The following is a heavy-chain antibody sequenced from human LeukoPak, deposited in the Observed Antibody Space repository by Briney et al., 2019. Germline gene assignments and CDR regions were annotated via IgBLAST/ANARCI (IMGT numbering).Heavy chain of an antibody. Sequence: GRSLRLSCAASGFTFSSYAMHWVRQAPGKGLEWVAVISYDGSNKYYADSVKGRFTISRDNSKNTLYLQMNSLRAEDTAVYYCGRVGGEWLPVPVLGYWGQEPLVTVS. V-gene: IGHV3-30*04. CDR2: ISYDGSNK. CDR1: GFTFSSYA. D-gene: IGHD3-3*01. J-gene: IGHJ4*02. CDR3: GRVGGEWLPVPVLGY.